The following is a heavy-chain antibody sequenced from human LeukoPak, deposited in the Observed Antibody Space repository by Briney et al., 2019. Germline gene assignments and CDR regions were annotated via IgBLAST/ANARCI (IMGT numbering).Heavy chain of an antibody. D-gene: IGHD2-2*01. CDR3: ALSSINPSYYYGVDV. V-gene: IGHV3-11*01. J-gene: IGHJ6*02. CDR2: ITNLGDGI. CDR1: GFTFSDYY. Sequence: GGSLRLSCVASGFTFSDYYMAWIRQAPGKGLDWVSYITNLGDGIYYADSVKGRFTMSRDNAKNSLYLQMNSLRAEDSAVCYCALSSINPSYYYGVDVWGQGTTVSVSS.